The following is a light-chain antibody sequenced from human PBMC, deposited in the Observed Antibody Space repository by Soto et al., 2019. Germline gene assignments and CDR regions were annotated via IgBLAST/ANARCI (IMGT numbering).Light chain of an antibody. CDR1: SSNIGAGYD. V-gene: IGLV1-40*01. CDR2: GNI. Sequence: QSVLTQPPSVSGAPGQRVTISCTGSSSNIGAGYDVHWYQQLPGTAPKLLIYGNINRPSGVPDRFSGSKSGTSASLAITGLQAEAETDYSCQSYDSSLSGSIFGGGTKLTVL. J-gene: IGLJ2*01. CDR3: QSYDSSLSGSI.